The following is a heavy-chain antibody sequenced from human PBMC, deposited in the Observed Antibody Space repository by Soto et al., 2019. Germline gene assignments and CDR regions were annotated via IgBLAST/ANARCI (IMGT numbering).Heavy chain of an antibody. J-gene: IGHJ4*02. CDR2: ISGSSTYI. D-gene: IGHD6-19*01. Sequence: EVQLVESGGGLVKPGESLRVSCAASGFTFSYYSLHWVRQAPGKGLEWVSSISGSSTYIYYADRVKGRFTISRDHAKNSLYLRVDSRRAEDTADYYCAGGDGTGLYNSGWSPRYWGQGTLVTVSS. V-gene: IGHV3-21*04. CDR3: AGGDGTGLYNSGWSPRY. CDR1: GFTFSYYS.